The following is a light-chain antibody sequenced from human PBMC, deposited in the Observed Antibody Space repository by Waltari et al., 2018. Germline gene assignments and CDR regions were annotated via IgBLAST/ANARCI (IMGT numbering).Light chain of an antibody. V-gene: IGKV3-20*01. J-gene: IGKJ1*01. Sequence: MVLTQSPGTLSLSPGERATPSCRASQSISKYLVWYQQKPGQAPRLLIYEASTRATGIPDRFSGSGSGTDFSLIISRLEPEDFAVYYCQKYEALPATFGQGTKVEIK. CDR2: EAS. CDR1: QSISKY. CDR3: QKYEALPAT.